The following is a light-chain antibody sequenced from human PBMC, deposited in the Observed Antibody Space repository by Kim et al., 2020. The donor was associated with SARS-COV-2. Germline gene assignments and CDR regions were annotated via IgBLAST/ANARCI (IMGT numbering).Light chain of an antibody. J-gene: IGLJ6*01. CDR3: STWNESLNGVG. Sequence: GQGVVISCSGTAATIGSNTVNWYQQIPRPAPRLLIYSNKHRPSGVPDRFSGFKTDTAASLAISGLQSKDQADYYCSTWNESLNGVGFGGGTKVTVL. V-gene: IGLV1-44*01. CDR1: AATIGSNT. CDR2: SNK.